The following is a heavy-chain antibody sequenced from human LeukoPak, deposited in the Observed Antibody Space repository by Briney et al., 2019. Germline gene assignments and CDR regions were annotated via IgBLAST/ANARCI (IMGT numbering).Heavy chain of an antibody. Sequence: SVKVSCKASGGTFSGYAISWVRQAPGQGREWMGRIIPILGIANYAQKFQGRVTITADKSTSTSYMELSSLRSEDTAVYYCATLEMATHWSNYFDYWGQGTLVTVSS. D-gene: IGHD5-24*01. CDR3: ATLEMATHWSNYFDY. J-gene: IGHJ4*02. CDR2: IIPILGIA. V-gene: IGHV1-69*04. CDR1: GGTFSGYA.